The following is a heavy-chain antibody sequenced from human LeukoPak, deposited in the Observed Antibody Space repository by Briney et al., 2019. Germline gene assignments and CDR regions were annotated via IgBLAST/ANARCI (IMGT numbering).Heavy chain of an antibody. V-gene: IGHV1-2*04. CDR3: ARSVIFTHPVAGTLYGMDV. Sequence: GASVKVSCKASGYTFTGYYMHWVRQAPGQGLEWMGWINPNSGGTNYAQKFQGWVTMTRDTSISTAYMELSRLRSDDTAVYYCARSVIFTHPVAGTLYGMDVWGQGTTVTVSS. D-gene: IGHD6-19*01. CDR1: GYTFTGYY. CDR2: INPNSGGT. J-gene: IGHJ6*02.